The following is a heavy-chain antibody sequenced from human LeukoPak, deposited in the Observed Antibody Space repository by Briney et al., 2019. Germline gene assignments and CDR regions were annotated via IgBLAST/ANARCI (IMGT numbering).Heavy chain of an antibody. CDR2: IYTSGST. CDR1: GGSISSYY. J-gene: IGHJ4*02. D-gene: IGHD3-10*01. V-gene: IGHV4-4*07. CDR3: ARTRYYYNSRSYGAPYYFDY. Sequence: PSETLSLTCTVSGGSISSYYWSWIRQPAGKGLEWIGRIYTSGSTNYNRSLKSRVTMSVDTSKNQFSLKLSSVTAADTAVYYCARTRYYYNSRSYGAPYYFDYWGQGTLVTVSS.